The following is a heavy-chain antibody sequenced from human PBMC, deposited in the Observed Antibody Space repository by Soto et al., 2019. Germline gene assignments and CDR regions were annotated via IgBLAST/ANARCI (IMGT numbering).Heavy chain of an antibody. V-gene: IGHV3-33*01. CDR1: GFTFSSYG. J-gene: IGHJ6*02. CDR3: ARDLSPGAVLWFGTNYYGMDV. D-gene: IGHD3-10*01. CDR2: IWYDGSNK. Sequence: GGSLRLSCAASGFTFSSYGMHWVRQAPGKGLEWVAVIWYDGSNKYYADSVKGRFTISRDNSKNTLYLQMNSLRAEDTAVYYCARDLSPGAVLWFGTNYYGMDVWGQGTTVTVSS.